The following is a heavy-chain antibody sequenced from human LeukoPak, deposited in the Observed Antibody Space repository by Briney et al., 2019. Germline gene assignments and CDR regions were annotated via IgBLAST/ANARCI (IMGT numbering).Heavy chain of an antibody. CDR2: ISWNSGSI. CDR3: AKSRVGARDAFDI. D-gene: IGHD1-26*01. V-gene: IGHV3-9*03. CDR1: GFTFDDYA. Sequence: GRSLRLSCAASGFTFDDYAMHWVRHAPGKGLEWVSGISWNSGSIGYADSVKGRFTISRDNAKNSLYLQMNSLRAEDVALYYCAKSRVGARDAFDIWGQGTMATVSS. J-gene: IGHJ3*02.